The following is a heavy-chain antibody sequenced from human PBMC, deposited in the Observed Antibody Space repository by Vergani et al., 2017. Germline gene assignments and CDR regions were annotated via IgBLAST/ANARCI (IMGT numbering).Heavy chain of an antibody. Sequence: QVQLVQSGAEVKKPGASVKVSCKASGYTFTSYYMHWVRQAPGQGLEWMGIINPSGGSTSYAQKFQGRVTMTRDTSTSTVYMELSSLRSEDTAVYYCARDLGEIAARRRGGPDFDYWGQGTLVTVSS. D-gene: IGHD6-6*01. J-gene: IGHJ4*02. CDR2: INPSGGST. CDR3: ARDLGEIAARRRGGPDFDY. CDR1: GYTFTSYY. V-gene: IGHV1-46*01.